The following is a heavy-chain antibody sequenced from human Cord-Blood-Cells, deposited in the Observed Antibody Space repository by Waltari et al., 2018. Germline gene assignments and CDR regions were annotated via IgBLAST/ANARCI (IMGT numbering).Heavy chain of an antibody. CDR2: IKQDGSEK. CDR3: ARYRRSYDAFDI. Sequence: EVQLVESVGGLVQPGGSLRLSCAGSGSTFRSHWLRWVCPAPGKGLEWVANIKQDGSEKYYVDSVKGRFTISRDNAKNSLYRQMNSLRAEDTAVYYCARYRRSYDAFDIWGQGTMVTVSS. V-gene: IGHV3-7*01. J-gene: IGHJ3*02. CDR1: GSTFRSHW. D-gene: IGHD1-26*01.